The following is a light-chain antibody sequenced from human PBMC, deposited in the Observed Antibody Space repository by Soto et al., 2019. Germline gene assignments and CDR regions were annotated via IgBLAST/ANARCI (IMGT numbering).Light chain of an antibody. J-gene: IGKJ5*01. Sequence: EVVLTQSPVTLSLSPGERATLSCRASQSVSSYYLAWYQQKPGQAPRLLIYAASSRATGIPDRFSGGGSGTEFTLTISSLEPEDFAVYYCQQRSNWITFGQGTRLEIK. CDR3: QQRSNWIT. V-gene: IGKV3D-20*02. CDR2: AAS. CDR1: QSVSSYY.